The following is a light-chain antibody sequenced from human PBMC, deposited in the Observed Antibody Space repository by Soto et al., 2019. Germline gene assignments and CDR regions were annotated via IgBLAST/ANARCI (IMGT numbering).Light chain of an antibody. CDR2: KAS. Sequence: DIQMTQSPSTLSASVGDRVTITCRASQSISSWLAWYQQKPGKAPKLLIYKASSLESGVPSRFSGSGSGTEFTLTITSLQPDDFATYYCQQHNSHSALTSGAGTKV. J-gene: IGKJ4*01. CDR1: QSISSW. V-gene: IGKV1-5*03. CDR3: QQHNSHSALT.